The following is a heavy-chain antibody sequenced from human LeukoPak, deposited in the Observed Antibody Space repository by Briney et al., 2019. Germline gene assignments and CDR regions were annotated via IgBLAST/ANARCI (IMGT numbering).Heavy chain of an antibody. Sequence: PGGSLRLSCAASGFTFSTSWMHWVRQAPGKGLVWVSRIHNDGGDTNCADSVKGRFTISRDNAKNMLYLQMNSLRDEDTAVYYCASTARQSYFDYWGQGILVTVSS. J-gene: IGHJ4*02. CDR2: IHNDGGDT. CDR1: GFTFSTSW. V-gene: IGHV3-74*01. CDR3: ASTARQSYFDY.